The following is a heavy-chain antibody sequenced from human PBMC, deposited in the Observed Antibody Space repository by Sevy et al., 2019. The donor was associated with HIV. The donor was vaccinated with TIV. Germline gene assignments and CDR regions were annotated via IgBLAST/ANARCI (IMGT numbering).Heavy chain of an antibody. CDR3: ARGGGNRWYYFDY. Sequence: SVKVSCKASGGTFSSYGISWVRQAPGQGLEWMGGIIPILGTVNYGQKFQGRVTITADESTKTAYMELSSLRSEDTAVYYCARGGGNRWYYFDYWGQETLVTVSS. CDR1: GGTFSSYG. J-gene: IGHJ4*02. CDR2: IIPILGTV. D-gene: IGHD6-13*01. V-gene: IGHV1-69*13.